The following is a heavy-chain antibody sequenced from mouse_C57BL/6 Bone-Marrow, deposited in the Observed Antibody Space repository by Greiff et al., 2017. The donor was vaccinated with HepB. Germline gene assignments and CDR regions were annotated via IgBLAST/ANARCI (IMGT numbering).Heavy chain of an antibody. CDR3: ALDSSGTVGFAY. CDR2: ISSGGSYT. V-gene: IGHV5-6*02. CDR1: GFTFSSYG. Sequence: EVKLEESGGDLVKPGGSLKLSCAASGFTFSSYGMSWVRQTPDKRLEWVATISSGGSYTYYPDSVKGRFTISRDNAKNTLYLQMSSLKSEDTAMYYCALDSSGTVGFAYWGQGTLVTVSA. J-gene: IGHJ3*01. D-gene: IGHD3-2*02.